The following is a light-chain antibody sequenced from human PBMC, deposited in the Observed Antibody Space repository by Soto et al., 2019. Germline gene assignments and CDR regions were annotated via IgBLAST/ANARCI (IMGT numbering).Light chain of an antibody. CDR2: RNN. CDR1: SSNIGSNY. J-gene: IGLJ2*01. V-gene: IGLV1-47*01. Sequence: QSVLTQPPSASGTPGQRVTISCSGSSSNIGSNYVYWYQQLPGTAPKLLIYRNNQRPSGVPERFSGSKSGTSASLAISGLRSEDEADYYCAAWDGSLSGVVFGGGTKLTVL. CDR3: AAWDGSLSGVV.